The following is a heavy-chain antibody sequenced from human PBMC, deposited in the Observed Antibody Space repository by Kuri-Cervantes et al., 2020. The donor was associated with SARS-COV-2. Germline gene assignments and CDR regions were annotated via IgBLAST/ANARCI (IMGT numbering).Heavy chain of an antibody. J-gene: IGHJ5*02. Sequence: GSLRLSCSVSRGSISSTSYYWAWIRQPPGKGLEWIGSIYYLGNTFYNPSLNSRVTISVDTSKNQFSLKVNSVTAADTAVYYCARGPLYSSSWYDWFDPWGQGTLVTVSS. V-gene: IGHV4-39*01. CDR1: RGSISSTSYY. CDR3: ARGPLYSSSWYDWFDP. CDR2: IYYLGNT. D-gene: IGHD6-13*01.